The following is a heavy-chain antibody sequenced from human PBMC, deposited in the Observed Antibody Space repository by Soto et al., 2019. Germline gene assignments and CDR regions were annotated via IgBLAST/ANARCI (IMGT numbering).Heavy chain of an antibody. Sequence: ASVKVSCKASGYTFTSHGFRWVRQAPGQGLEWMGGIKVHNSYTKYAQKFQGRITMNADTATNTAYMDLRSLTSDDTAVYYCARDGSSASWCGMDVWGQGTSVTVSS. CDR3: ARDGSSASWCGMDV. CDR2: IKVHNSYT. CDR1: GYTFTSHG. D-gene: IGHD2-2*01. J-gene: IGHJ6*02. V-gene: IGHV1-18*04.